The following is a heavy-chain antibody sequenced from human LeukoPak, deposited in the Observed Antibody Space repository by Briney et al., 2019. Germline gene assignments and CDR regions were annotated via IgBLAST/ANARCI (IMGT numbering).Heavy chain of an antibody. CDR2: INHSGST. D-gene: IGHD3-22*01. CDR1: GGSFSGYY. CDR3: AVGAIDDAFDI. Sequence: SETLSLTCAVYGGSFSGYYWSWIRQPPGKGLEWIGEINHSGSTNYNPSLKSRVTISVDTSKNQFSLKLSSVTAADTAVYYCAVGAIDDAFDIWGQGTMVTVPS. V-gene: IGHV4-34*01. J-gene: IGHJ3*02.